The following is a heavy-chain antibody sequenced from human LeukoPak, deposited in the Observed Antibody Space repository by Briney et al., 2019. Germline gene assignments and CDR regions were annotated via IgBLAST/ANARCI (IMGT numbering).Heavy chain of an antibody. CDR1: GFTFSDYY. Sequence: PGGSLRLSCAASGFTFSDYYMSWIRQAPGKGLEWIGYIYYSGSTNYNPSLKSRVTISLDTSKNQFSLKLSSVTAADTAVYYCAKAGNWGGYYYYLDVWGKGATVTVSS. D-gene: IGHD7-27*01. CDR2: IYYSGST. CDR3: AKAGNWGGYYYYLDV. V-gene: IGHV4-59*01. J-gene: IGHJ6*03.